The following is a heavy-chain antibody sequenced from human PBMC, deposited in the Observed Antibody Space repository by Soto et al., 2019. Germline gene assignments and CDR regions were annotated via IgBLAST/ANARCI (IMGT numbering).Heavy chain of an antibody. CDR3: AKDKGPRNCSTRNCFWVALGMDV. CDR1: GLTFDEYA. Sequence: EVQLVESGGGLVQPGRSLTLSCAASGLTFDEYAMHWVRQAPGKGLEWVSGISWNSDTIGYADSVRGRFTIYRDNAENSLYLQMNSLGAEDTALYYCAKDKGPRNCSTRNCFWVALGMDVWGQGTTVTVSS. D-gene: IGHD2-2*01. V-gene: IGHV3-9*01. J-gene: IGHJ6*02. CDR2: ISWNSDTI.